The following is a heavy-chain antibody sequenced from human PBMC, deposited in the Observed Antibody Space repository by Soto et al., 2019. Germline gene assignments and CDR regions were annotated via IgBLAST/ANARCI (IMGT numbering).Heavy chain of an antibody. CDR3: ARVPGYCSSTSCYGWFDP. Sequence: GGSLRLSCAASGFTVSSNYMSWVRQAPGKGLEWVSVIYSGGSTYYADSVKGRFTISRDNSKNTLYLQMNSLRAEDTAVYYCARVPGYCSSTSCYGWFDPWGQGTLVTVSS. D-gene: IGHD2-2*01. J-gene: IGHJ5*02. CDR2: IYSGGST. V-gene: IGHV3-66*01. CDR1: GFTVSSNY.